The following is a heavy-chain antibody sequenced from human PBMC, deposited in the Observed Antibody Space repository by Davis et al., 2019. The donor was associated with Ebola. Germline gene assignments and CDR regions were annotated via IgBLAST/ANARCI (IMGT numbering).Heavy chain of an antibody. CDR1: GFTFTSSA. D-gene: IGHD3-22*01. J-gene: IGHJ2*01. Sequence: SVKVSCKASGFTFTSSAVQWVRQARGQRLEWIGWIVVGSGNTNYAQKFQERVTITRDMSTSTAYMELSSLRSEDTAVYYCAAVSPSGSSYWYFDLWGRGTLVTVSS. CDR3: AAVSPSGSSYWYFDL. CDR2: IVVGSGNT. V-gene: IGHV1-58*01.